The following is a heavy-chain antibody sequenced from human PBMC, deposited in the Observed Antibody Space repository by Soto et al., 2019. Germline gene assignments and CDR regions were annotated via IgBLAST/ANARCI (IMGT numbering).Heavy chain of an antibody. D-gene: IGHD3-22*01. J-gene: IGHJ4*02. CDR2: ISYDGSNK. CDR3: ARDRGSGYYFYFDY. Sequence: QVQLVESGGGVVQPGRSLRLSCAASGFTFSSYAMHWVRQAPGKGLEWVAVISYDGSNKYYADSVKGRFTISRDNSKNTLYLQMNSLRAEDTAVYYCARDRGSGYYFYFDYWGQGTLVTVSS. V-gene: IGHV3-30-3*01. CDR1: GFTFSSYA.